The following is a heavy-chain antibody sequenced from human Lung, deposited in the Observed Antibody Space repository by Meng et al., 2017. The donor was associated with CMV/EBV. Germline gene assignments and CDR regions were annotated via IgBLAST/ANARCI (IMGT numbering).Heavy chain of an antibody. J-gene: IGHJ5*02. CDR2: IYHSGST. CDR1: ISSNW. D-gene: IGHD2-2*01. CDR3: ARDFSDIVVVPAAMGGFDP. V-gene: IGHV4-4*02. Sequence: ISSNWWSLVRQPPGKWLEWIGEIYHSGSTNYNPSLKIRVTISVDKSKNQFSLKLSSVTAADTAVYYCARDFSDIVVVPAAMGGFDPWGQGTLVTVSS.